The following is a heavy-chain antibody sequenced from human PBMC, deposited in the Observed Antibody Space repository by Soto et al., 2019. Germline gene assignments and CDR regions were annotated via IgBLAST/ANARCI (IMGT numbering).Heavy chain of an antibody. V-gene: IGHV3-11*01. D-gene: IGHD5-18*01. CDR2: ISSSGSTI. J-gene: IGHJ6*02. CDR3: ARDQERGYSYAYEGPDYGMDV. Sequence: GGSLRLSCAASGFTFSDYYMSWIRQAPGKGLEWVSYISSSGSTIYYADSVKGRFTISRDNAKNSLYLQMNSLRAEDTAVYYCARDQERGYSYAYEGPDYGMDVWGQGTTVTVSS. CDR1: GFTFSDYY.